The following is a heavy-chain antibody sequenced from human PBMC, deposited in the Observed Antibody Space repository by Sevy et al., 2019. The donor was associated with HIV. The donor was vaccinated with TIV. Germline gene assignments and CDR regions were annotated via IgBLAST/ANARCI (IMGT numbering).Heavy chain of an antibody. Sequence: GGSLRLSCAASGFTFSSYSMNWVRQAPGKGLEWVSYISSSSSTIYYADSVKGRFTISRDNAKNSLFLQMNSLRVEDTAVYYCAREGSYGDYMLSYYYGMDVWGQGTTVTVSS. CDR3: AREGSYGDYMLSYYYGMDV. D-gene: IGHD4-17*01. CDR2: ISSSSSTI. CDR1: GFTFSSYS. V-gene: IGHV3-48*04. J-gene: IGHJ6*02.